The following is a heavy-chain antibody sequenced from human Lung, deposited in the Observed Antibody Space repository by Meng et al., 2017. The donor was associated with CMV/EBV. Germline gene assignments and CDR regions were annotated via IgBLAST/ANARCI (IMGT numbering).Heavy chain of an antibody. D-gene: IGHD6-13*01. V-gene: IGHV5-51*01. CDR2: IYPGDSDT. J-gene: IGHJ4*02. CDR3: ARHRSKAAAGTP. CDR1: GYSFTSYW. Sequence: ESXKISRKGSGYSFTSYWNGWVRQMPGKGLEWMGNIYPGDSDTRYSPSFQGQVTISADKSISTAYLQWSSLKASDTAMYYCARHRSKAAAGTPWGQGTLVTVSS.